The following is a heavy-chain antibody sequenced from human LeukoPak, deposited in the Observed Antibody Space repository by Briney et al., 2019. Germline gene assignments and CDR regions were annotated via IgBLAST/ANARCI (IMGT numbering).Heavy chain of an antibody. CDR1: GFRFSSYA. V-gene: IGHV3-33*06. CDR2: ISYDGNTI. J-gene: IGHJ4*02. D-gene: IGHD3-16*01. Sequence: AGGSLRLSCGASGFRFSSYAMHWVRQAPGKGLEWVAVISYDGNTIYYADPVKGRFTISRDYSKNTLHLQMNSLRAEDTAVYYCAKRGTTWDLDYWGQGTLVTVSS. CDR3: AKRGTTWDLDY.